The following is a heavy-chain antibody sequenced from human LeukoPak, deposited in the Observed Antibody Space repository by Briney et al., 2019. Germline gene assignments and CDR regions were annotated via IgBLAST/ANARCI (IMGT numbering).Heavy chain of an antibody. Sequence: ASVKVSCKASGGTFSSYAISWVRQAPGQGLEWMGRIIPILGIANYAQKFQGRVTITADKSTSTAYMELSSLRSEDTAVCYCARDRHESNAFDIWGQGTMVTVSS. V-gene: IGHV1-69*04. CDR1: GGTFSSYA. CDR3: ARDRHESNAFDI. CDR2: IIPILGIA. J-gene: IGHJ3*02.